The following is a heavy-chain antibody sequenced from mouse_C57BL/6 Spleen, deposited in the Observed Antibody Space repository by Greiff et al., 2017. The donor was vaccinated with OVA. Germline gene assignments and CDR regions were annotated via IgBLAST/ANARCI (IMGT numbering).Heavy chain of an antibody. CDR2: INPNNGGT. D-gene: IGHD1-1*02. CDR3: ARLWSRYFDV. J-gene: IGHJ1*03. CDR1: GYTFTDYN. Sequence: VHVKQSGPELVKPGASVKIPCKASGYTFTDYNMDWVKQSHGKSLEWIGEINPNNGGTIYNQKFKGKATLTVDKSSSTAYMELRSLTSEDTAVYYCARLWSRYFDVWGTGTTVTVSS. V-gene: IGHV1-18*01.